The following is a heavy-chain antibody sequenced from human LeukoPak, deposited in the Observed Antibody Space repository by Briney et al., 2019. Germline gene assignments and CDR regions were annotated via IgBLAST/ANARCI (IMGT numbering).Heavy chain of an antibody. CDR3: AKVPVVPHMSQAY. Sequence: GGSLRLSCAAHGFHLCNYGMHSVRQAPGKGLEWVAFIRSDGSNKYYADSVKGRFTISSDNSQNTLYLQMNSLRAEDTAVYYCAKVPVVPHMSQAYWGQGTLVTVSS. V-gene: IGHV3-30*02. CDR1: GFHLCNYG. D-gene: IGHD3-22*01. J-gene: IGHJ4*02. CDR2: IRSDGSNK.